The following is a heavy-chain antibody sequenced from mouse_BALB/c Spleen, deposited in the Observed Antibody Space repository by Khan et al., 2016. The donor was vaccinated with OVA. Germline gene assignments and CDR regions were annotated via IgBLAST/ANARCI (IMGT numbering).Heavy chain of an antibody. D-gene: IGHD2-1*01. J-gene: IGHJ2*01. CDR2: IHYSGST. CDR3: ARSGNYEYDFDY. V-gene: IGHV3-1*02. CDR1: GYSITSGYS. Sequence: EVQLQESGPDLVKPSQSLSLTCTVTGYSITSGYSWHWIRQFPGNKLEWMGYIHYSGSTNYNPSLNSRISITREPSKNKFFLPLNSVPTEDTATYYCARSGNYEYDFDYWGQGTTLTVSS.